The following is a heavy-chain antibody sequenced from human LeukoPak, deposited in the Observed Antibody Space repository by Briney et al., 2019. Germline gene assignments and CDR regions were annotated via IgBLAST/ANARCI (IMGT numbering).Heavy chain of an antibody. D-gene: IGHD6-6*01. V-gene: IGHV1-2*02. CDR1: GYTFTGYY. J-gene: IGHJ4*02. Sequence: ASLKVSSKPSGYTFTGYYMHSGPEAPGQGLEWMGWISPNSGVTNYAQKVQGRVTMTRDTSISTGYMELSRLRSDDTAVYYWARVRGHIAARPIDYWGQGTLVTVSS. CDR2: ISPNSGVT. CDR3: ARVRGHIAARPIDY.